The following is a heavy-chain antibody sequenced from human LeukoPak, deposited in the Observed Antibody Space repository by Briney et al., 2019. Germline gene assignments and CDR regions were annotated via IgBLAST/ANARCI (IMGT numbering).Heavy chain of an antibody. V-gene: IGHV3-48*03. CDR1: GFTFSSYE. CDR3: ASGGCSGGSCYLTPFDY. CDR2: ISSSGSTI. D-gene: IGHD2-15*01. J-gene: IGHJ4*02. Sequence: PGGSLRLSCAASGFTFSSYEMNWVRQAPGKGLEWVSYISSSGSTIYYADSVKGRFTISRDNAKNSLYLQMNSLRAEDTAVYYCASGGCSGGSCYLTPFDYWGQGTLVTVSS.